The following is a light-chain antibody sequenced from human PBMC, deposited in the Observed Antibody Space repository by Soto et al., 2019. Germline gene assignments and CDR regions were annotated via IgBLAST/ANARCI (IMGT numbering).Light chain of an antibody. J-gene: IGLJ3*02. CDR3: SSPTSSSTWV. CDR2: EVF. CDR1: SSDVGGYNR. V-gene: IGLV2-18*02. Sequence: QSVLTQPPSVSGSPGQSVTISCIGTSSDVGGYNRVSWYQQPPGTAPKLVIYEVFNRPSGVPDRFSGSKSGNTASLTISGLQAEDEADYFCSSPTSSSTWVFGGGTKVTVL.